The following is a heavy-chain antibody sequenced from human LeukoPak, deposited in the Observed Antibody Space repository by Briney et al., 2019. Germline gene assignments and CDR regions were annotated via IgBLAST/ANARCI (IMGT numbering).Heavy chain of an antibody. CDR1: GGSISSSSYY. CDR3: AFHTGMTPVLPG. J-gene: IGHJ4*02. CDR2: IYYSGST. D-gene: IGHD4-23*01. V-gene: IGHV4-39*07. Sequence: SETLSLTCTVSGGSISSSSYYWGWIRQPPGKGLEWIGSIYYSGSTYYNPSLKSRVTISVDTSKNQFSLKLSSVTAADTAVYYCAFHTGMTPVLPGWGQGTLVTVSS.